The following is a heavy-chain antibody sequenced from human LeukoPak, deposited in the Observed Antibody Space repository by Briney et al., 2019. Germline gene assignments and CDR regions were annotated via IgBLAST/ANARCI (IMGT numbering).Heavy chain of an antibody. CDR1: GFTFSNYA. Sequence: AGGSLRLSCAASGFTFSNYAMSWVRQAPGKGLEWVANIKQEGSEKTYVDSVKGRFTISRDNAQNSLYLQMNSLRAEDTAVYYCARVYSSTSGKNAFDIWGQGTMVTVSS. V-gene: IGHV3-7*03. CDR2: IKQEGSEK. CDR3: ARVYSSTSGKNAFDI. D-gene: IGHD6-6*01. J-gene: IGHJ3*02.